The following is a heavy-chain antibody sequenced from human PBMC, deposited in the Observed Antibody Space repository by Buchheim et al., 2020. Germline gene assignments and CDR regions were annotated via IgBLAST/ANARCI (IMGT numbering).Heavy chain of an antibody. D-gene: IGHD3-10*01. CDR2: IYYSGST. Sequence: QVQLQESGPGLVKPSETLSLTCTVSGGSISSYYWSWIRQPPGKGLEWIGYIYYSGSTNYNPSLKSRVTISVDTSNNQSSLKLSSVTAADTAVYYCARGVRFPIWKGTYGMDVWGQGTT. CDR1: GGSISSYY. V-gene: IGHV4-59*01. J-gene: IGHJ6*02. CDR3: ARGVRFPIWKGTYGMDV.